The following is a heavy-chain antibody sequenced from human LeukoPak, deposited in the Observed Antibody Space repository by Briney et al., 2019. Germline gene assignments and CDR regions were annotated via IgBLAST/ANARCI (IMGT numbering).Heavy chain of an antibody. J-gene: IGHJ4*02. CDR1: GFTFSNYW. Sequence: PGGSLRLSCAASGFTFSNYWMHWVRQAPGKGLVWVSRINSDGSITSYADSVEGRFTISRDNAKSSLFLQMNSLRAEDTAVYYCARVGGHCTSTSCPPPDYWGQGTLVTVSS. CDR3: ARVGGHCTSTSCPPPDY. V-gene: IGHV3-74*01. CDR2: INSDGSIT. D-gene: IGHD2-2*01.